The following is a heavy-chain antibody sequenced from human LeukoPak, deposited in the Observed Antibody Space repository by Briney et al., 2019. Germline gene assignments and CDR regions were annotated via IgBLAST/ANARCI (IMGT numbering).Heavy chain of an antibody. D-gene: IGHD5-12*01. J-gene: IGHJ5*02. CDR2: INHGGRT. V-gene: IGHV4-34*01. CDR1: DGFLYGFY. CDR3: ARQGSCDGPSGYSGWFDP. Sequence: PSETLSLTCGVSDGFLYGFYWSWLRQSPGKGLEWIAEINHGGRTNYNPSLKSRVTISLHTSMKQFSLTLSSVTAADTAVYYCARQGSCDGPSGYSGWFDPWGPGTLAIVSS.